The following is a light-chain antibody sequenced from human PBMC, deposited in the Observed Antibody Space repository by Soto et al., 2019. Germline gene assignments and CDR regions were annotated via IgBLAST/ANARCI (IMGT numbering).Light chain of an antibody. CDR3: QQFHSFPWT. Sequence: DIQMTQSPSTLSASVGDRVTITCRASQTIHTFLAWYQQKAGKAPKLLIYDASNLETGVPSRFSGSGSGTEFTLTVNSLQPDDFAIFYCQQFHSFPWTFGQGTKVDIK. V-gene: IGKV1-5*01. J-gene: IGKJ1*01. CDR2: DAS. CDR1: QTIHTF.